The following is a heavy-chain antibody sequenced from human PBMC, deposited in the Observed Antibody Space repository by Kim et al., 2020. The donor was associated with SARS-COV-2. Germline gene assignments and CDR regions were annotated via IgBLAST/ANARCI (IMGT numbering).Heavy chain of an antibody. J-gene: IGHJ4*02. CDR3: ARNIAAAGSPVDY. Sequence: NPSLKSRVTISVDTSKNQFSLKLSSVTAADTAVYYCARNIAAAGSPVDYWGQGTLVTVSS. V-gene: IGHV4-31*02. D-gene: IGHD6-13*01.